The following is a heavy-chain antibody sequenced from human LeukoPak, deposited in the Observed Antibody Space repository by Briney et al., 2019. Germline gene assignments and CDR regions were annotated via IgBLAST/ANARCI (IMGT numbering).Heavy chain of an antibody. J-gene: IGHJ3*01. Sequence: SETLSLTCTVSGDSISSRSYYLGWIRQPPGKGLEWIGSIYYYGGTYYNPSLKSRITISVDTSKSQISLKLSSLTAADTAVYYCARNRTTTGVVERVDVFDVWGQGTIVTVFS. CDR3: ARNRTTTGVVERVDVFDV. V-gene: IGHV4-39*01. CDR2: IYYYGGT. CDR1: GDSISSRSYY. D-gene: IGHD2-15*01.